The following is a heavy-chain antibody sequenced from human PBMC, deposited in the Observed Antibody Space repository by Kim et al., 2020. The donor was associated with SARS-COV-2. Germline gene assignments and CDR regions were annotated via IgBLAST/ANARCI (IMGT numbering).Heavy chain of an antibody. CDR1: GFTFRTYS. V-gene: IGHV3-64*02. D-gene: IGHD6-19*01. CDR3: AGETGGWSYYGY. CDR2: INQNGDST. Sequence: GGSLRLSCVASGFTFRTYSMHWVRQAPGKGLEYVAAINQNGDSTHHADSVEGRFTISRDNSKNTLYLQMAGLTSEDTAVYYCAGETGGWSYYGYWGQGTL. J-gene: IGHJ4*02.